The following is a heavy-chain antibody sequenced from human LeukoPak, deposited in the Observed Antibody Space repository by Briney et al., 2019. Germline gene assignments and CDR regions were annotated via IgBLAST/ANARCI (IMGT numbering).Heavy chain of an antibody. V-gene: IGHV1-18*04. Sequence: ASVKVSCKASGYTFTGYYMHWVRQAPGQGLEWMGWISAYNGNTNYAQKLQGRVTMTTDTSTSTAYMELRSLRSDDTAVYYCARDRADIVGATSPKDAFDIWGQGTMVTVSS. J-gene: IGHJ3*02. D-gene: IGHD1-26*01. CDR1: GYTFTGYY. CDR2: ISAYNGNT. CDR3: ARDRADIVGATSPKDAFDI.